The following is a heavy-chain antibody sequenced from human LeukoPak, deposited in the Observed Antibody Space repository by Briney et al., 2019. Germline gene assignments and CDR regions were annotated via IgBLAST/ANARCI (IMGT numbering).Heavy chain of an antibody. CDR1: GFTFSSYA. CDR2: ISASGGST. Sequence: GGSLRLSCAASGFTFSSYAMSWVRQAPGKGLEWVSAISASGGSTYYADSVKGRFTISRDNSKNTLYLQMNSLRAEDTAVYYCATQMGPSYYDFWSGYPRFDYWGQGTLVTVSS. J-gene: IGHJ4*02. D-gene: IGHD3-3*01. V-gene: IGHV3-23*01. CDR3: ATQMGPSYYDFWSGYPRFDY.